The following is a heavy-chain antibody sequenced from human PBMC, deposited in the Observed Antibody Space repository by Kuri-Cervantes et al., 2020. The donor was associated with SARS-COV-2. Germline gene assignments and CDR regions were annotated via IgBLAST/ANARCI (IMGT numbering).Heavy chain of an antibody. J-gene: IGHJ6*03. D-gene: IGHD3-3*01. CDR1: GGSISSGSYY. V-gene: IGHV4-61*02. CDR2: IYTSGST. Sequence: SETLSLTCTVSGGSISSGSYYWSWIRQPAGKGLEWIGRIYTSGSTNYNPSLKSRVTMSVDTSKNQFSLKLSSVTAADTAVYYCARGVVITSYYYYMDVWGKGTTVTVSS. CDR3: ARGVVITSYYYYMDV.